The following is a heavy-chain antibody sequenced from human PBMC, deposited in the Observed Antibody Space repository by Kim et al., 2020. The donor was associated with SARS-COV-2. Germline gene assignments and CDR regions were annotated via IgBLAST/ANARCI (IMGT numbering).Heavy chain of an antibody. CDR1: GFTFSSYG. CDR2: IWYDGSNK. Sequence: GGSLRLSCAASGFTFSSYGMHWVRQAPGKGLEWVAVIWYDGSNKYYADSVKGRFTISRDNSKNTLYLQMNSLRAEDTAVYYCARGRNGYSYPDYWGQGTLVTVSS. CDR3: ARGRNGYSYPDY. J-gene: IGHJ4*02. D-gene: IGHD5-18*01. V-gene: IGHV3-33*01.